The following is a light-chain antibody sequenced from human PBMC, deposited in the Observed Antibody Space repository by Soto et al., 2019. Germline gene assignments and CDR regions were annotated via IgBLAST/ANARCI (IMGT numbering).Light chain of an antibody. V-gene: IGKV1-5*01. J-gene: IGKJ1*01. CDR1: QTISRG. CDR3: QQYNSYWT. Sequence: DIQMTQSPSTLSASVGDRVTITCWASQTISRGLAWYQQKPGKAPKLLVYDASSLESGVPSRFSGSGSGTEFTLTISSLQPDDIATYYCQQYNSYWTFGQGTKVEIK. CDR2: DAS.